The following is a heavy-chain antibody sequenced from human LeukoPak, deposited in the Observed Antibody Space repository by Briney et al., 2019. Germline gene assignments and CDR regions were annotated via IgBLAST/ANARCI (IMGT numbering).Heavy chain of an antibody. D-gene: IGHD3-16*02. CDR3: ASLYDYVWGSYRYTYYFDY. CDR2: INHSGST. CDR1: GGSFSGYY. Sequence: PSETLSLTCAVYGGSFSGYYWSWIRQPPGKGLEWIGEINHSGSTNYNPSLKSRVTISVDTSKNQFSLKLSSVTAADTVVYYCASLYDYVWGSYRYTYYFDYWGQGTLVTVSS. V-gene: IGHV4-34*01. J-gene: IGHJ4*02.